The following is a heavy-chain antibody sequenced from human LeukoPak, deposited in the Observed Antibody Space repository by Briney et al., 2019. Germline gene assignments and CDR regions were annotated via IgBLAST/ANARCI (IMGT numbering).Heavy chain of an antibody. J-gene: IGHJ4*02. D-gene: IGHD3/OR15-3a*01. CDR1: GFTFSSYG. V-gene: IGHV3-21*01. CDR2: ISSSSSYI. CDR3: ARGERNDFFDY. Sequence: PGGSLRLSCAASGFTFSSYGMHWVRQAPGKGLEWVSSISSSSSYIYYADSVKGRFTISRDNAKNSLYLQMNSLRAEDTAVYYCARGERNDFFDYWGQGTLVTVSS.